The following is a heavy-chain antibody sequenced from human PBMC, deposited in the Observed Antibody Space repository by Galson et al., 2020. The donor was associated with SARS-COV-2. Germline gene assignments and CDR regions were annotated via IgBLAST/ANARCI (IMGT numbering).Heavy chain of an antibody. V-gene: IGHV3-53*01. Sequence: GESLKISCAASGFAVSDTYMSWIRQAPGKGLEWVALLYSGGSASYTGSVKGRFTISRDNSKNSLYLHMNSLRLEDTAMYYCARDPYSGGWTNYYYFGMDVWGQGTTVTVSS. D-gene: IGHD6-19*01. CDR1: GFAVSDTY. CDR3: ARDPYSGGWTNYYYFGMDV. J-gene: IGHJ6*02. CDR2: LYSGGSA.